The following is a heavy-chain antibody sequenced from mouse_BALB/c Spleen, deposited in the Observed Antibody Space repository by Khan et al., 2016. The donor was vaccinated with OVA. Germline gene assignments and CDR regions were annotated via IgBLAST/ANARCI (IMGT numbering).Heavy chain of an antibody. CDR1: GFTFTNYG. V-gene: IGHV9-1*02. CDR3: ARTHYSYDRYIDV. J-gene: IGHJ1*01. D-gene: IGHD2-12*01. Sequence: QIQLVQSGPELKKPGETVKISCKASGFTFTNYGMNWVKQAPGKGLWWMGWINTYTGEPTYADDFKGRFAFSLETSASTAYLQINNLKNEDMATYYCARTHYSYDRYIDVWGAGTTVTVSS. CDR2: INTYTGEP.